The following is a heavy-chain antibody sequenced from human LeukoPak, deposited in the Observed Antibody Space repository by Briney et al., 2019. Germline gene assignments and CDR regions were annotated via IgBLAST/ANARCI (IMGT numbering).Heavy chain of an antibody. CDR1: GFTVSTNY. V-gene: IGHV3-66*01. CDR3: ARGVTTYYKDPFGN. J-gene: IGHJ4*02. D-gene: IGHD3-22*01. CDR2: IYSGGAT. Sequence: GGSLRLSCAASGFTVSTNYLSWVRQAPGKGLEWVSVIYSGGATHYADSVKGRFTISRDNSKNTLYLQMNSLRAEDTAVYYCARGVTTYYKDPFGNWGQGTLVIVSS.